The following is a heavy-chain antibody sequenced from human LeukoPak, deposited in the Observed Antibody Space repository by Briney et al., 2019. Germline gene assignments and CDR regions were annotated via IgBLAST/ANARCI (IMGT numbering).Heavy chain of an antibody. CDR3: AKSTAKGYCSSTSCPLDY. CDR2: ISGSGGST. Sequence: TGGSLRLSCAASGFTFRNYGVNWVRQAPGKGLEWVSAISGSGGSTYYADSVKGRFTIPRDNSKNTLYLQMNSLRAEDTAVYYCAKSTAKGYCSSTSCPLDYWGQGTLVTVSS. V-gene: IGHV3-23*01. J-gene: IGHJ4*02. CDR1: GFTFRNYG. D-gene: IGHD2-2*01.